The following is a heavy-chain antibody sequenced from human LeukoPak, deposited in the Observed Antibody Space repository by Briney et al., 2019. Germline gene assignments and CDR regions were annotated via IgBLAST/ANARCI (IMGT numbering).Heavy chain of an antibody. CDR3: ARALVYGGNHPLDY. CDR1: GGSISSSSYY. V-gene: IGHV4-39*07. D-gene: IGHD4-23*01. Sequence: SETLSLTCTVSGGSISSSSYYWGWIRQPPGKGLEWIGSIYYSGSTYYNPSLKSRVTISVDTSKNQFSLKLSSVTAADTAVYYCARALVYGGNHPLDYWGQGTLVTVSS. J-gene: IGHJ4*02. CDR2: IYYSGST.